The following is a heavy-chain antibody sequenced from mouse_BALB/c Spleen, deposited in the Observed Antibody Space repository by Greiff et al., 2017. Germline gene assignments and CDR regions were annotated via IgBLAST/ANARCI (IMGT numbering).Heavy chain of an antibody. CDR1: GFTFSSFG. V-gene: IGHV5-17*02. J-gene: IGHJ2*01. CDR2: ISSGSSTI. Sequence: DVKLVESGGGLVQPGGSRKLSCAASGFTFSSFGMHWVRQAPEKGLEWVAYISSGSSTIYYADTVKGRFTITRDNPKNTLFLQMTSLRSEDTAMYYCARDYGSRVDYWGQGTTLTVSS. CDR3: ARDYGSRVDY. D-gene: IGHD1-1*01.